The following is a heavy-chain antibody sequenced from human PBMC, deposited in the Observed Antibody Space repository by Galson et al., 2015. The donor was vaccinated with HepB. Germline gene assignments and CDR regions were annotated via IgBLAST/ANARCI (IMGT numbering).Heavy chain of an antibody. V-gene: IGHV6-1*01. CDR3: ARGIIAVAGTSFDY. CDR1: GDSVSSNSAA. D-gene: IGHD6-19*01. Sequence: CAISGDSVSSNSAAWNWIRQSPSGGLEWLGRTYYRSKWYNDYAVSVKSRITINPDTSKNQFSLQLNSVTPEDTAVYYCARGIIAVAGTSFDYWGQGTLVTVSS. CDR2: TYYRSKWYN. J-gene: IGHJ4*02.